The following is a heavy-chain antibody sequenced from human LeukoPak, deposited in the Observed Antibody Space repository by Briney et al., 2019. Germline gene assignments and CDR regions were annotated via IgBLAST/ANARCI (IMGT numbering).Heavy chain of an antibody. CDR3: ARDVGDDAFDL. CDR2: ISSSSSYI. V-gene: IGHV3-21*01. J-gene: IGHJ3*01. CDR1: GFTFSSYS. Sequence: GSLRLSCAASGFTFSSYSMNWVRQAPGKGLEWVSSISSSSSYIYYADSVKGRFTISRDNAKNSLYLQMNSLRAEDTAVYYCARDVGDDAFDLWGQGTMVTVSS.